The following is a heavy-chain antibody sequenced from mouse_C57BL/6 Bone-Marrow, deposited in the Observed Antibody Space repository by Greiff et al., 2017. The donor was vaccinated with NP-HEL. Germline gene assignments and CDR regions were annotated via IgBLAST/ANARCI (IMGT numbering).Heavy chain of an antibody. Sequence: QVTLKVSGPGILQPSQTLSLSCSFSGFSLSTFGMGVGRLRQPSGLGLEWLAHIWWGDAKYYNPALKSPPTISKETSKNQVFLKIANVDTADTATYYCARMAFYGNFIYWGQGTTLTVSS. D-gene: IGHD2-10*01. CDR2: IWWGDAK. V-gene: IGHV8-8*01. J-gene: IGHJ2*01. CDR3: ARMAFYGNFIY. CDR1: GFSLSTFGMG.